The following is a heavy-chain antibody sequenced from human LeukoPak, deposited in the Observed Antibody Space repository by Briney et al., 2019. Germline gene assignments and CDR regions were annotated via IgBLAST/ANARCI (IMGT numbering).Heavy chain of an antibody. J-gene: IGHJ4*02. CDR2: ISGSGGST. V-gene: IGHV3-23*01. CDR3: AKGSYYYDSSGYYYWYFDY. Sequence: GGPLRLSCAASGFAFSSYALSWVRQAPGRGLEWVSAISGSGGSTYYADSVKGRFTISRDNSKNTLYLQMNSLRAEDTAVYYCAKGSYYYDSSGYYYWYFDYWGQGTLVTVSS. CDR1: GFAFSSYA. D-gene: IGHD3-22*01.